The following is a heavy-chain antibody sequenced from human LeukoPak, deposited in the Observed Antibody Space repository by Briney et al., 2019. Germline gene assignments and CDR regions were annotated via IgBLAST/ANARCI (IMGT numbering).Heavy chain of an antibody. CDR1: GGTFSSYA. D-gene: IGHD2-2*02. CDR2: IIPILGIA. Sequence: SVKVSCKASGGTFSSYAINWVRQAPGQGLEWMGRIIPILGIANYAQKFQGRVTITADKSTSTAYMELSSLRSEDTAVYYCARSRTVGYCSSTSCYREYYFDYWGQGTLVTVSS. CDR3: ARSRTVGYCSSTSCYREYYFDY. J-gene: IGHJ4*02. V-gene: IGHV1-69*04.